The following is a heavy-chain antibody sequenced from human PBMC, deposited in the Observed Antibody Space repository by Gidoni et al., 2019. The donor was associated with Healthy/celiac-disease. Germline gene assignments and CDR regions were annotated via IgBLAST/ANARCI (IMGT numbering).Heavy chain of an antibody. CDR1: GYSFPSYW. CDR2: IDPSDSYT. J-gene: IGHJ4*02. Sequence: DVKLVPSGAEVKKPGESLTSSCQGSGYSFPSYWIRWVRQMPGKGLEWMGSIDPSDSYTNYSPSFQVHVTISADKSISTAYLQWSSLKASDTAMYYCARLPVLLPDYWGQGTLVTVSS. CDR3: ARLPVLLPDY. V-gene: IGHV5-10-1*03.